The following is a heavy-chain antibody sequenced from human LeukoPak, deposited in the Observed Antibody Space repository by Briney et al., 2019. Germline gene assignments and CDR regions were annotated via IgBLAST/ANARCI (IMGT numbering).Heavy chain of an antibody. CDR3: ARETFRGSYYFDY. D-gene: IGHD3-16*01. V-gene: IGHV3-48*02. CDR1: GFTFSSYN. Sequence: PGGSLRLSCAASGFTFSSYNMNWVRQAPGKGLEWFSYISSSSSTIYYADSVKGRFTISRDNAKNSLYQQMNSLRDEDTAVYYCARETFRGSYYFDYWGQGTLVTVSS. J-gene: IGHJ4*02. CDR2: ISSSSSTI.